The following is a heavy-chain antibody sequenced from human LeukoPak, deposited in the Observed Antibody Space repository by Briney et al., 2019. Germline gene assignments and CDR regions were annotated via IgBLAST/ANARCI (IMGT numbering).Heavy chain of an antibody. CDR1: GGSISSYY. J-gene: IGHJ3*02. D-gene: IGHD6-19*01. CDR2: IYYSGST. CDR3: AARLAVAGPSDAFDI. V-gene: IGHV4-59*01. Sequence: SETLSLTCTVSGGSISSYYWSWIRQPPGKGLEWIGYIYYSGSTNYNPSLKSRVTILVDTSKNQFSLKLSSVTAADTAVYYCAARLAVAGPSDAFDIWGQGTMVTVSS.